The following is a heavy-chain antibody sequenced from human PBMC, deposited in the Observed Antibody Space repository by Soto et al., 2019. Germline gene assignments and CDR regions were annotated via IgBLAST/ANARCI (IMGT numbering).Heavy chain of an antibody. D-gene: IGHD2-2*02. J-gene: IGHJ5*02. V-gene: IGHV4-30-2*01. CDR1: GGSISSGGYS. Sequence: SETLSLTCAVSGGSISSGGYSWSWIRQPPGKGVEWIGYIYHSGSTYYNPSLKSRVTISVDRSKKQFSLKLRSVTAADTAVYYCARGYCSSTICYIWDNWFDPWGQGTLVTVSS. CDR3: ARGYCSSTICYIWDNWFDP. CDR2: IYHSGST.